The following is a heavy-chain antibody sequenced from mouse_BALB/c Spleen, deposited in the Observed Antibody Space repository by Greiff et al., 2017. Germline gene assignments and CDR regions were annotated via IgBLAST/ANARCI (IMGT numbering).Heavy chain of an antibody. CDR2: IYPGSGST. J-gene: IGHJ3*01. Sequence: LQQPGSELVRPGASVKLSCKASGYTFTSYWMHWVKQRPGQGLEWIGNIYPGSGSTNYDEKFKSKATLTVDTSSSTAYMQLSSLTSEDSAVYCCTSQKAYWGQGTLVTVSA. V-gene: IGHV1S22*01. CDR1: GYTFTSYW. CDR3: TSQKAY.